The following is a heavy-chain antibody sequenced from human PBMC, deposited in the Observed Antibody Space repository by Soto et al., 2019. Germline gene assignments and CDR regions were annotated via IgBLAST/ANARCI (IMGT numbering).Heavy chain of an antibody. Sequence: QVQVVESGGGVVQPGRSLRLSCATSGFAFSNFGIHWVRQVPGKGLEWVAVIWHNGKNKDYEDYAKGRFTISRDNSKNILYLEMNSLRVEDTAIYYCARDPGQDEAMDYWGQGTLVTVSS. CDR1: GFAFSNFG. CDR3: ARDPGQDEAMDY. V-gene: IGHV3-33*04. J-gene: IGHJ4*02. CDR2: IWHNGKNK.